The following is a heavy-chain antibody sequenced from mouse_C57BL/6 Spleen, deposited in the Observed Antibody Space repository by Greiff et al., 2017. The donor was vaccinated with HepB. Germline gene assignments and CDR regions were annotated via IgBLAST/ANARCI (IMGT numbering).Heavy chain of an antibody. CDR3: AGSTMVTTRISYYAMDY. V-gene: IGHV2-5*01. CDR1: GFSLTSYG. D-gene: IGHD2-2*01. J-gene: IGHJ4*01. CDR2: IWRGGST. Sequence: VQLKESGPGLVQPSQSLSITCTVSGFSLTSYGVHWVRQSPGKGLEWLGVIWRGGSTDYNAAFMSRLSITKDNSKSQVFFKMNSLQADDTAIYYCAGSTMVTTRISYYAMDYWGQGTSVTVSS.